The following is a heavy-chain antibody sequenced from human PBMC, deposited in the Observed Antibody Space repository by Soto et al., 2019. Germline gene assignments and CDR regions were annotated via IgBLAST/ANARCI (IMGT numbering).Heavy chain of an antibody. J-gene: IGHJ2*01. CDR1: GLTFSNNA. Sequence: EVQLLESGGGTVQPGGSLRLSCEVSGLTFSNNAMSWVRQAPGKGLEWVSAISGSGESTYYADSVKARFTISRDNSRNTLFLQMNNLAADDAALYWCAIGYATRGYFDLWGRGTLVTVSS. D-gene: IGHD5-12*01. CDR3: AIGYATRGYFDL. CDR2: ISGSGEST. V-gene: IGHV3-23*01.